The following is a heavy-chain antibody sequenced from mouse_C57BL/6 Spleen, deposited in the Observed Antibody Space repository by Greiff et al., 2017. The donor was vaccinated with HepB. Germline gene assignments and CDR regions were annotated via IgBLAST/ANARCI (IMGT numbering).Heavy chain of an antibody. Sequence: EVQLQQSGPELVKPGASVKISCKASGYSFTGYYMNWVKQSPEKSLEWIGEINPSTGGTTYNQKFKAKATLTVDKSSSTAYMQLKSLTSEDSAVYYCARRGSYDGYPDDWGQGTTLTVSS. CDR3: ARRGSYDGYPDD. D-gene: IGHD2-3*01. J-gene: IGHJ2*01. V-gene: IGHV1-42*01. CDR1: GYSFTGYY. CDR2: INPSTGGT.